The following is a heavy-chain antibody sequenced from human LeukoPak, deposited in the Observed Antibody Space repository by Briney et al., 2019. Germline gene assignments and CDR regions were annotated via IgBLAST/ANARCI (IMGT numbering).Heavy chain of an antibody. CDR3: ARVSIAAAGLFDY. D-gene: IGHD6-13*01. CDR1: GFTFSSYS. J-gene: IGHJ4*02. Sequence: GGSLRLSRAASGFTFSSYSMNWVRQAPGKGLEWVSSISSSSRYIYYADTVKGRFTISRDNAKNSLYLQMNSLRAEDTAVYYCARVSIAAAGLFDYWGQGTLVTVSS. V-gene: IGHV3-21*01. CDR2: ISSSSRYI.